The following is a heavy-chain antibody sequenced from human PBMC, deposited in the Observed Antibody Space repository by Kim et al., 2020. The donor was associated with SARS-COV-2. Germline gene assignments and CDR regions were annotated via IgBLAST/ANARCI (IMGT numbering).Heavy chain of an antibody. V-gene: IGHV7-4-1*02. CDR2: INTNTGNP. CDR3: ARVEMVRGELPFNYYYGMDV. Sequence: ASVKVSCKASGYTFTSYAMNWVRQAPGQGLEWMGWINTNTGNPTYAQGFTGRFVFSLDTSVSTAYLQISSLKAEDTAVYYCARVEMVRGELPFNYYYGMDVWGQGTTVTVSS. CDR1: GYTFTSYA. J-gene: IGHJ6*02. D-gene: IGHD3-10*01.